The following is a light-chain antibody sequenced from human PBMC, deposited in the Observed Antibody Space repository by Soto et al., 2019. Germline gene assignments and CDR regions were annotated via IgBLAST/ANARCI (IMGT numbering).Light chain of an antibody. V-gene: IGKV1-39*01. CDR3: QQSYSTLPT. Sequence: DIQMTQSPSSLSASVGDRVTITCRASQSISSYLNWYQQKPGKAPNLLIYAASSLQSGVPSRFSGSGSGTDFTLTISSLQPDDFATNYCQQSYSTLPTFGQGTRLEIK. CDR2: AAS. CDR1: QSISSY. J-gene: IGKJ5*01.